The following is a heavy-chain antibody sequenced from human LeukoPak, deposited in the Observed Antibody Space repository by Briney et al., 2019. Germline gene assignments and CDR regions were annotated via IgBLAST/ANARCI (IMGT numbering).Heavy chain of an antibody. CDR3: ARGHLQYGAGFDY. CDR2: ITTRGSTI. V-gene: IGHV3-48*03. Sequence: GGSLRLSCEASGFTFSGYDMNWVRQAPGKGLEWVSYITTRGSTIYYADSVKGRFTISRDNAKNSLYLQMNSLRAEDTAVYYCARGHLQYGAGFDYWGQGTLVTVSS. D-gene: IGHD4/OR15-4a*01. J-gene: IGHJ4*02. CDR1: GFTFSGYD.